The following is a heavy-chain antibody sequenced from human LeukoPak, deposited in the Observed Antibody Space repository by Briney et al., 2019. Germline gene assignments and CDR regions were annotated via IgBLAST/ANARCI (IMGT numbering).Heavy chain of an antibody. J-gene: IGHJ4*02. CDR3: GRLSDY. CDR2: IDPSDSST. Sequence: GESLRISCEGSGXNFGTYWISWVRQMPGKGLEWMGKIDPSDSSTNYSPSFEGHVTISADKSTSTAYLQWSSLKASDTAMYYCGRLSDYWGQGTLVTVSS. CDR1: GXNFGTYW. V-gene: IGHV5-10-1*01.